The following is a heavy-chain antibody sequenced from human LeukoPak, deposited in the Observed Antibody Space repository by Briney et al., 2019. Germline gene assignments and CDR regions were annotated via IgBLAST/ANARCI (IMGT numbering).Heavy chain of an antibody. Sequence: PGRSLRLSCAASGFTFSSYGMHWVRQAPGKGLEWVAVIWYDGSNKYYADSVKGRFTISRDNSKNTLYLQMNSLRAGDTAVYYCAREFKGYCSSTSCPPRFDPWGQGTLVTVSS. V-gene: IGHV3-33*01. CDR3: AREFKGYCSSTSCPPRFDP. CDR1: GFTFSSYG. CDR2: IWYDGSNK. D-gene: IGHD2-2*01. J-gene: IGHJ5*02.